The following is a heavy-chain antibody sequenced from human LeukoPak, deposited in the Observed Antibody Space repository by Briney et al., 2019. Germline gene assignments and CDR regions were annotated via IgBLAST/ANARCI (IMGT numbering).Heavy chain of an antibody. D-gene: IGHD6-13*01. CDR1: GGSISSNAYY. CDR2: IYYSGSS. J-gene: IGHJ4*02. V-gene: IGHV4-39*01. Sequence: SETLSLTCTVSGGSISSNAYYWGWVRQPPGKGLEWIASIYYSGSSYSNPSLDCRVTISVDTSKNQFSLKLRSLTAADTAVYYCARLDRGLAAAGAINYWGQGALVTVSS. CDR3: ARLDRGLAAAGAINY.